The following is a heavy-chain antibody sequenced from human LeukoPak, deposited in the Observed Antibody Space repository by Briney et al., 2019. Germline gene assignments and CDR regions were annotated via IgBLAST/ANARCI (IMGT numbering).Heavy chain of an antibody. J-gene: IGHJ4*02. V-gene: IGHV3-33*01. CDR2: IWYDGSNK. Sequence: PGGSLRLSCAASGFTFSSYDVHWVRQAPGKGLEWVALIWYDGSNKYYADSVKGRFTISRDNSRNTLYLQMNSLRAEDTAVYYCARDRSGTFDYWGQGTLVTVSS. CDR3: ARDRSGTFDY. CDR1: GFTFSSYD. D-gene: IGHD2-15*01.